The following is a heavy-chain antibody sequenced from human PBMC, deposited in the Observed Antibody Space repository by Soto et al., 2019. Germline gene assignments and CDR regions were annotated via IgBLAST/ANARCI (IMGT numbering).Heavy chain of an antibody. D-gene: IGHD5-12*01. CDR2: IYYSGST. CDR3: ARRRKDGYNRAFDY. V-gene: IGHV4-39*01. CDR1: GGSISSSSYY. Sequence: QLQLQESGPGLVKPSETLSLTCTVSGGSISSSSYYWGWIRQPPGKGLEWIGSIYYSGSTYYNPSLKSRVTISVDTSKNQFSLKLSSVTAADTAVYYCARRRKDGYNRAFDYWGQGTLVTVSS. J-gene: IGHJ4*02.